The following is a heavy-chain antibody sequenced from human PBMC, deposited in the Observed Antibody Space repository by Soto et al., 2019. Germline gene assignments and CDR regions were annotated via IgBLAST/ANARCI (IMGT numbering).Heavy chain of an antibody. CDR2: IYYSGNT. CDR3: ARTWIGSTFDF. D-gene: IGHD5-12*01. Sequence: SETLSLTCTVSGASVGRDDYYWSWIRQQPGKGLEWIGYIYYSGNTNYNPSLKSRLTISEDTSKNQFSLHLRSVTAADTAVYYCARTWIGSTFDFWGQGSLVTVSS. CDR1: GASVGRDDYY. J-gene: IGHJ4*02. V-gene: IGHV4-31*03.